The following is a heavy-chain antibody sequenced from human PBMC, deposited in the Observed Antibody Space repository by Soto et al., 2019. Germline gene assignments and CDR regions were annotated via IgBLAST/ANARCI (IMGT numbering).Heavy chain of an antibody. CDR3: ARTLYYDLSGGYYFDY. D-gene: IGHD3-3*01. J-gene: IGHJ4*02. V-gene: IGHV4-59*01. Sequence: KTSETLSLTCTVSGGSISSYYWSWIRQPPGKGLEWIGYIYYSGSTNYNPSLKSRVTISVDTSKNQFSLKLSSVTAADTAVYYCARTLYYDLSGGYYFDYWGQGTLVTVSS. CDR2: IYYSGST. CDR1: GGSISSYY.